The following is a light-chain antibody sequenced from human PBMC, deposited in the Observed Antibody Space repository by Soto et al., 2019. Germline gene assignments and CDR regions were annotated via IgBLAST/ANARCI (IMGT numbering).Light chain of an antibody. CDR1: QGISSY. Sequence: DIQLTQSPSFRSASVGDRVTITCRASQGISSYLAWYQQKPGKAPKLLIYAASTLQSGVPSRFSGSGSGTEFTLTISSLQPEDFATYYCQQLNSYPLTFGPGTKVDIK. J-gene: IGKJ3*01. CDR3: QQLNSYPLT. CDR2: AAS. V-gene: IGKV1-9*01.